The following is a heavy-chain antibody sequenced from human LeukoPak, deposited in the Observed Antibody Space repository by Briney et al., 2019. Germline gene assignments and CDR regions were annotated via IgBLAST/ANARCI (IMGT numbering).Heavy chain of an antibody. CDR2: IYYSGRS. J-gene: IGHJ6*02. Sequence: SETLSLTCTVSGGSISGYYWSWIRQPPGKGVECIGYIYYSGRSNYNPSLKSRVTISVDTSKNQFSLKLRSVTAADTAVYYCARALPNLGYCSGGSCYYFYGMDVWGQGTTVTVSS. V-gene: IGHV4-59*12. CDR3: ARALPNLGYCSGGSCYYFYGMDV. D-gene: IGHD2-15*01. CDR1: GGSISGYY.